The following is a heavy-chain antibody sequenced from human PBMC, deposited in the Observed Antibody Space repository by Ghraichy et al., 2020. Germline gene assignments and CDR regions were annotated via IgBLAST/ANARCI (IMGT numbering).Heavy chain of an antibody. V-gene: IGHV3-23*01. CDR2: ITGASGAT. CDR1: GFTFYTKA. CDR3: ARGTSDFWSGYAD. J-gene: IGHJ4*02. D-gene: IGHD3-3*01. Sequence: LSLTCAASGFTFYTKAMYWVRQAPGKGLQWVSGITGASGATFLADSVKGRFSISRDNSESTLYLQMHSLRTEDTAIYYCARGTSDFWSGYADWGQGTLVTVS.